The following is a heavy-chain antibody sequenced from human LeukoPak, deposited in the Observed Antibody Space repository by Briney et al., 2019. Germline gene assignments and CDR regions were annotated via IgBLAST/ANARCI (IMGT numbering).Heavy chain of an antibody. V-gene: IGHV4-59*01. CDR1: DGFISNYY. D-gene: IGHD5-12*01. CDR3: ARGSYSGRAHFDY. CDR2: IYYSRST. J-gene: IGHJ4*02. Sequence: SETLSLTCTVSDGFISNYYWSWIRQPPGKGLEWIGNIYYSRSTTYNPSLKSRLIISVDTSNNQFSLRLSSVTAADTAVYYCARGSYSGRAHFDYWGQGTLVTVSS.